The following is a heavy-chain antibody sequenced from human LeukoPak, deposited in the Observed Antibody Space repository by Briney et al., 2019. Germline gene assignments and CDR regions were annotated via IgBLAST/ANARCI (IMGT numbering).Heavy chain of an antibody. V-gene: IGHV3-33*06. D-gene: IGHD3-3*01. J-gene: IGHJ5*02. CDR1: GFTFSSYG. CDR2: IWYDGSNK. CDR3: AKDHAPRYYDFWSGYSWFDP. Sequence: PGGSLRLSCAASGFTFSSYGMHWVRQAPGKGLEWVAVIWYDGSNKYYADSVKGRFTISRDNSKNTLYLQMNSLRAEDTAVYYCAKDHAPRYYDFWSGYSWFDPWGQGTLVTVSS.